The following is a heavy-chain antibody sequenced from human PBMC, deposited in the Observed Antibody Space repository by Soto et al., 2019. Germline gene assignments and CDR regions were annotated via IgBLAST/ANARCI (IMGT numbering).Heavy chain of an antibody. CDR2: ISGSGGST. CDR3: AKDLQESSGWYYYYYYGMDV. J-gene: IGHJ6*02. V-gene: IGHV3-23*01. D-gene: IGHD6-19*01. CDR1: GFTFSSYA. Sequence: GGSLRLSCAASGFTFSSYAMSWVRQAPGKGLEWVSAISGSGGSTYYADSVKGRFTISRDNSKNTLYLQMNSLRAEDTAVYYCAKDLQESSGWYYYYYYGMDVLVQGTTVTVSS.